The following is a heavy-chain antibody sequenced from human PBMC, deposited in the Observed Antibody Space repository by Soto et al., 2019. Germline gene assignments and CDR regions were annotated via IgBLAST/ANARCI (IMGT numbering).Heavy chain of an antibody. CDR2: INHSGST. CDR3: ARGRAGYSDY. J-gene: IGHJ4*02. CDR1: GGSFSGYY. Sequence: LSLTCAVYGGSFSGYYWSWIRQPPGKGLEWIGEINHSGSTNYNPSLKSRVTISVDTSKNQYSLKLSSVTAADTAVYYCARGRAGYSDYWGQGTLVTVSS. D-gene: IGHD2-15*01. V-gene: IGHV4-34*01.